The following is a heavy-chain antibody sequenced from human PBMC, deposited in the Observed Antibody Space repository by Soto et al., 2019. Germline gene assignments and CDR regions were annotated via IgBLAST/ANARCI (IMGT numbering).Heavy chain of an antibody. CDR2: INGNGDST. V-gene: IGHV3-64*01. J-gene: IGHJ4*02. D-gene: IGHD1-1*01. CDR3: VRVESSYDF. Sequence: EVQLVESGGGLVQPGGSLRLSCAASGFTFSGYSMHWVRQAPGKGLEYVSAINGNGDSTYYANSVKGRFTISRDNSKNILYLQMRSLRADDMAVYFCVRVESSYDFWGQGTLVTVSS. CDR1: GFTFSGYS.